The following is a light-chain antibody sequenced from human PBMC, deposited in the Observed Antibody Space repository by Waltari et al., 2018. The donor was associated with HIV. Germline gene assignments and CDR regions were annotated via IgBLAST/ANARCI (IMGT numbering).Light chain of an antibody. V-gene: IGKV1-5*03. CDR1: QSISSW. CDR3: QQYNSYSPWT. Sequence: DIQMTQSPSTLSASVGDRVTITCRASQSISSWLAWYQQIPGKAPKLLIYKTSTLETGVPSRFSGNGSGTEFTLTISSLQPDDFATYYCQQYNSYSPWTFG. J-gene: IGKJ1*01. CDR2: KTS.